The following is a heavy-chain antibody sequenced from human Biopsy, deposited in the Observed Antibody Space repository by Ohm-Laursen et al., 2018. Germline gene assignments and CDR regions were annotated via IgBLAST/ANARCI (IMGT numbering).Heavy chain of an antibody. D-gene: IGHD4-23*01. CDR2: ISYTGYT. CDR3: ARGSNDFGGLYFHR. Sequence: SDTLSLTCPASGGDFTGHYWSWNRQPPGKGLEWIGHISYTGYTSHNASLKSRVTISVDTSRNHFSLRLSSLTAADTAVYYCARGSNDFGGLYFHRWGQGTLLTVSS. V-gene: IGHV4-59*11. CDR1: GGDFTGHY. J-gene: IGHJ4*02.